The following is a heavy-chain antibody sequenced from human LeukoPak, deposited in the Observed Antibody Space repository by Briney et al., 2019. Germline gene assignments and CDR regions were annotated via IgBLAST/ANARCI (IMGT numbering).Heavy chain of an antibody. CDR2: ISSSSSYI. Sequence: GRSLTLSCAASGFTFSSYSMNWVRQAPGKGLEWVSSISSSSSYIYYADSVKGRFTISRDNAKNSLYLQMNSLGAEDTAVYYCASPYYDILTGYGHSPWGQGTLVTVSS. D-gene: IGHD3-9*01. J-gene: IGHJ5*02. CDR1: GFTFSSYS. V-gene: IGHV3-21*01. CDR3: ASPYYDILTGYGHSP.